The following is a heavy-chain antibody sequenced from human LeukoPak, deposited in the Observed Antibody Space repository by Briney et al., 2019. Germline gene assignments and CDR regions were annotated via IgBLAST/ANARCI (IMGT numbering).Heavy chain of an antibody. CDR3: ARDARGSSYMDV. CDR2: IYYSGST. Sequence: SETLSLTCTVSGGSFSFYYWRWIRQPPGKGLEWIGYIYYSGSTNYNPSLKSRVTISVDTSKNQFSLKVSSVTAADTAVYYCARDARGSSYMDVWGQGTTVTVSS. V-gene: IGHV4-59*01. J-gene: IGHJ6*02. CDR1: GGSFSFYY. D-gene: IGHD3-10*01.